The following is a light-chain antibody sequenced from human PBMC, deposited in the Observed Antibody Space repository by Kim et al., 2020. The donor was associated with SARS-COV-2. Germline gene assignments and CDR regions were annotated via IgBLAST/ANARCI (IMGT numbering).Light chain of an antibody. CDR2: EVT. CDR1: RGDFGSYKY. J-gene: IGLJ1*01. CDR3: ASHGGYDYV. V-gene: IGLV2-8*01. Sequence: PGQSVAISGSGTRGDFGSYKYVSWCQQHPGKSPKLIIYEVTKRPSGVPDRFSGSMSGNTASLTVSGLQAEDEADYYCASHGGYDYVFGTGTKVTVL.